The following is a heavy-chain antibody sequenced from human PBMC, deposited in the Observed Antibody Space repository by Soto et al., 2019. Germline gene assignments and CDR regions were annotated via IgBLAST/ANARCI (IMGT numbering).Heavy chain of an antibody. CDR1: GDSISSPNW. CDR3: AREGFDHRPDY. CDR2: MFASGSS. J-gene: IGHJ4*02. Sequence: PSETLSLTCAVSGDSISSPNWWSWYRQPPGKGLELIGEMFASGSSNYNPSLNGRVTISLDTSKNHFSLKLTSLAAADTAIYYCAREGFDHRPDYWGQGIPVTVSS. V-gene: IGHV4-4*02.